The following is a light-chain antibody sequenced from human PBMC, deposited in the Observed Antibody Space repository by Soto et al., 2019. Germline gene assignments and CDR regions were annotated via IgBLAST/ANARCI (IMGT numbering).Light chain of an antibody. J-gene: IGLJ2*01. V-gene: IGLV1-40*01. CDR2: DNN. CDR1: SSNIGAGYD. CDR3: QSYDRSLSGVV. Sequence: QSVLTQPPSVSGAPGQRVTISCTGGSSNIGAGYDVHWYQQLPGTAPKLLIYDNNSRPSGVPDRFSGSKSDTSASLAITGLQVEDEADYYYQSYDRSLSGVVFGGGTKLTVL.